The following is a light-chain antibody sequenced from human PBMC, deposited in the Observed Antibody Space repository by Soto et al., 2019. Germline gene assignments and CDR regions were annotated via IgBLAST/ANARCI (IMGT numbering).Light chain of an antibody. Sequence: EVVLTQSPVTLSLSPGERATLSCRASQSFRGLLAWYQQKPGQAPRLLIHGASTRATGIPDRFSASGSGTDFTLTISRLEPEDFAVYYCQQYESSPRTFGQGTKVDI. CDR3: QQYESSPRT. J-gene: IGKJ1*01. V-gene: IGKV3-20*01. CDR2: GAS. CDR1: QSFRGL.